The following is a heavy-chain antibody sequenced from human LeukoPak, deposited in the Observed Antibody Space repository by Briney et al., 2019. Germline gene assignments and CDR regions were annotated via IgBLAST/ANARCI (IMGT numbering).Heavy chain of an antibody. D-gene: IGHD3-10*01. J-gene: IGHJ4*02. CDR2: INHSGST. CDR1: GGSFSGYY. V-gene: IGHV4-34*09. CDR3: ARGNEGLLWFGELLRN. Sequence: PSETLSLTCAVYGGSFSGYYWTWIRQPPGKGLEWIGEINHSGSTNYNPSLKSRVTISVDTSKNQFSLKLSSVTAAGTAVYYCARGNEGLLWFGELLRNWGQGTLVTVSS.